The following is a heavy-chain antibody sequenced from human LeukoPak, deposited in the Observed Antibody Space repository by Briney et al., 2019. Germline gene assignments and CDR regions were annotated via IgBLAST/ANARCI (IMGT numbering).Heavy chain of an antibody. Sequence: GGSLRLSCTISGLTYSMSWVRQAQGPGPGWVSSISVSGGGTHYAGSVKGRFTISRDNSKKTMYLQMNSLRVDDTAKYFCATWDPNFYYMDVWGKGTTVTVSS. D-gene: IGHD1-26*01. CDR1: GLTYS. V-gene: IGHV3-23*01. CDR2: ISVSGGGT. CDR3: ATWDPNFYYMDV. J-gene: IGHJ6*03.